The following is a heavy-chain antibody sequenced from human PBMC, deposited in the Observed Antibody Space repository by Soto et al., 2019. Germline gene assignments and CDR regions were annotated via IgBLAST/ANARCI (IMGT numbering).Heavy chain of an antibody. Sequence: PGGSLRLSCAASGFTFSSYWMSWVRQAPGKGLEWVANIKQDGSEKYYVDSVKGRFTISRDNAKNSLYLQMNSLRAEDTAVYYCARRPGIAAAGDAFDIWGQGTMVTVSS. CDR3: ARRPGIAAAGDAFDI. CDR1: GFTFSSYW. V-gene: IGHV3-7*01. CDR2: IKQDGSEK. D-gene: IGHD6-13*01. J-gene: IGHJ3*02.